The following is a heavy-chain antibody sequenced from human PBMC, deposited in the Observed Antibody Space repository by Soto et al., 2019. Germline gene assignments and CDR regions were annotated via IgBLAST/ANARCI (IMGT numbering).Heavy chain of an antibody. J-gene: IGHJ5*02. V-gene: IGHV1-2*02. CDR2: INPNSGGT. D-gene: IGHD6-13*01. Sequence: QVQLVQSGAEVKKPGASVKVSCKASGYTFTGYYMHWVRQAHGQGLDVMGWINPNSGGTNYAQKFQGRVTMARDTSISKAYMELSRLRADDTAVYYCASQLGDGSSWHLGSWFDPWGQGTLVTVSS. CDR1: GYTFTGYY. CDR3: ASQLGDGSSWHLGSWFDP.